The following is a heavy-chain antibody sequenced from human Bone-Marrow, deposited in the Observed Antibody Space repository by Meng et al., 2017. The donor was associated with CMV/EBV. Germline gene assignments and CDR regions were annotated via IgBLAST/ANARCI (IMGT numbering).Heavy chain of an antibody. J-gene: IGHJ1*01. Sequence: QDQLQQCGAGLFKPSETLSLTCAVYGGSFSGYYWSWIRQPPGKGLEWIGENNHSGSTNYNPSLKSRVTISVDTSKNQFSLKLSSVTAADTAVYYCARGVYYYRHWGQGTLVTVSS. CDR3: ARGVYYYRH. CDR2: NNHSGST. V-gene: IGHV4-34*01. CDR1: GGSFSGYY. D-gene: IGHD3-16*01.